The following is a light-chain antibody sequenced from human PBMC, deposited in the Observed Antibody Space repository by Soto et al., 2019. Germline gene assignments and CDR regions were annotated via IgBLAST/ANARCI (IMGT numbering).Light chain of an antibody. CDR3: QQYGSSPYT. CDR1: QSVTGKY. Sequence: EIVLTQSPGTLSLSPGERATLSCRASQSVTGKYFAWFQQKPGQALRVVIYDVSSRATGIPDRFSGSGSGTDFTLTISTLEPEDSAVYYCQQYGSSPYTFGQGTKLEIK. V-gene: IGKV3-20*01. J-gene: IGKJ2*01. CDR2: DVS.